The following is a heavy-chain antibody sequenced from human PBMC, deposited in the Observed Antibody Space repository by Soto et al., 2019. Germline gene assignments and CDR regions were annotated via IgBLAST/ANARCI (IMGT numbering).Heavy chain of an antibody. D-gene: IGHD4-17*01. CDR2: ISSDGSEK. J-gene: IGHJ4*02. V-gene: IGHV3-30*18. CDR1: GFTFSNYA. Sequence: GGALRLSCVASGFTFSNYAMHWVRQAPGKGLGWVAVISSDGSEKYYLDSVRDRFTISRDNSKNTLYLQMNNLRPEDTAMYYCANSWTTLTTGFDFWGQGALVTVS. CDR3: ANSWTTLTTGFDF.